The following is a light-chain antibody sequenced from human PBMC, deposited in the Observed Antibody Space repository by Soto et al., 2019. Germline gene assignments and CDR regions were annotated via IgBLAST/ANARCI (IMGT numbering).Light chain of an antibody. V-gene: IGKV3-20*01. Sequence: ELVLTQSPGTLSLSPGERATLSCRASQRISSYLAWYQQKPGQAPRLLIYGASIRATGIPDRFSGSGSGTDFSLTITRLELADFAVYYCQQSGSSPGTFGQGTKLESK. CDR2: GAS. CDR1: QRISSY. J-gene: IGKJ2*01. CDR3: QQSGSSPGT.